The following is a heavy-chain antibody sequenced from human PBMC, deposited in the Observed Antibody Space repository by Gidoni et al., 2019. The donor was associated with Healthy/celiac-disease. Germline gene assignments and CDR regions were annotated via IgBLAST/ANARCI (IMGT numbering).Heavy chain of an antibody. CDR1: GGSFSGYY. CDR3: ARQQRSYGMDV. V-gene: IGHV4-34*01. CDR2: INHSGST. J-gene: IGHJ6*02. Sequence: QVQLQQRGAGLLKPSETLSLTRPVSGGSFSGYYWSWIRQPPGKGLEWIGEINHSGSTNYNPSLKSRVTISVDTSKNQFSLKLSAVTAADTALYYCARQQRSYGMDVWGQGTTVTVSS.